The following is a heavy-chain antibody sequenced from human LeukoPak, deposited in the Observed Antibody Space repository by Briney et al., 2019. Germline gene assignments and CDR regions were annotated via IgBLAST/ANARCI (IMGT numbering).Heavy chain of an antibody. J-gene: IGHJ4*02. V-gene: IGHV3-53*01. CDR3: AREAPGGSYFDY. CDR2: IYSGGST. CDR1: GFTVSSNY. Sequence: GGSLRLSCAASGFTVSSNYMNWVRQAPGKGLEWVSVIYSGGSTYYADSVKGRFTISRDNSKNTLYLQMNSLRAEDTAVYYCAREAPGGSYFDYWGQGTLVTVSS. D-gene: IGHD2-15*01.